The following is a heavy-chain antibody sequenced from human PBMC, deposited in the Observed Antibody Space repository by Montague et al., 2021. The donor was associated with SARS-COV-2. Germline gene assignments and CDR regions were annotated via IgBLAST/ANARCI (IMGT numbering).Heavy chain of an antibody. J-gene: IGHJ4*02. CDR3: ARVEFDGAHGKVHFED. D-gene: IGHD5-24*01. Sequence: TLSLTCTVSGGSISSGGYYWSWIRQVPGKGLEWIGYIYYSGSTYYNPSLKSRVTISVDTSKNQFSLKLNSVTAADTAMYYCARVEFDGAHGKVHFEDWGQGTLVTVSS. CDR1: GGSISSGGYY. CDR2: IYYSGST. V-gene: IGHV4-31*03.